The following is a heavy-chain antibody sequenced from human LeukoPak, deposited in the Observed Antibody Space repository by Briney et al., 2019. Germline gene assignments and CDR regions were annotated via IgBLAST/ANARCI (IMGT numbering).Heavy chain of an antibody. D-gene: IGHD5-24*01. Sequence: GGSLRLSCAASGFTFTNHAMAWVRLAPGKGLEWVSTLSESGASTYYADSVKGRFTISRDNSRNTMYLQMDSLRDDDTGVYFCARTPSRDGYSHIDFWGQGALVTVSS. CDR2: LSESGAST. CDR3: ARTPSRDGYSHIDF. V-gene: IGHV3-23*01. CDR1: GFTFTNHA. J-gene: IGHJ4*02.